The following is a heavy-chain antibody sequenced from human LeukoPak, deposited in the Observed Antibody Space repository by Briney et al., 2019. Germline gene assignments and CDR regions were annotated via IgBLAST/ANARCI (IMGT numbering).Heavy chain of an antibody. D-gene: IGHD1-1*01. CDR2: IKYDESEK. J-gene: IGHJ4*02. CDR3: ARITTNGYFEY. CDR1: GSTFSSFW. V-gene: IGHV3-7*01. Sequence: PGGSLRLSCAASGSTFSSFWMGWVRQAPGKGLEWVASIKYDESEKHHVDSVKGRFAISRDNAKNSLYLQMNSLRAEDTAVYFCARITTNGYFEYWGQGTLVTVSS.